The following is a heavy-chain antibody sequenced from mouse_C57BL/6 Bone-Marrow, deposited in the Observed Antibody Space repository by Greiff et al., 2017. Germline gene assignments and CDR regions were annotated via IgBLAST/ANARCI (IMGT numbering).Heavy chain of an antibody. CDR2: ISSGGSYT. V-gene: IGHV5-6*01. D-gene: IGHD6-1*01. CDR1: GFTFSSYG. Sequence: VQLKESGGDLVKPGGSLKLSCAASGFTFSSYGMSWVRQTPDKRLEWVATISSGGSYTYYPDSVKGRFTISRDNAKNTLYLQMSSLKSEDTAMYYCARRSGAYWGQGTLVTVSA. J-gene: IGHJ3*01. CDR3: ARRSGAY.